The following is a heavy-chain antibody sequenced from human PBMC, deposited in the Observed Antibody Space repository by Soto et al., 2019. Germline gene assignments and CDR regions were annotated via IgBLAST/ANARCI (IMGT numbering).Heavy chain of an antibody. CDR2: ISRDSDYK. Sequence: GGSLRLSCAASGFTFRSFTMNWVRQAPGKGLEWVSTISRDSDYKHYADSLKGRFTISRDNAQSSLYLQINSLRADDTAVYYCARVIGGYRTGNYYYYGMDVWGQGTTVTVSS. V-gene: IGHV3-21*01. CDR1: GFTFRSFT. CDR3: ARVIGGYRTGNYYYYGMDV. D-gene: IGHD1-26*01. J-gene: IGHJ6*02.